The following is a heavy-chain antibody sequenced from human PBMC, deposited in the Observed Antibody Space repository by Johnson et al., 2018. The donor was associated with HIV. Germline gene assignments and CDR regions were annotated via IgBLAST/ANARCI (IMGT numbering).Heavy chain of an antibody. J-gene: IGHJ3*02. CDR2: INSDGSDT. D-gene: IGHD6-6*01. CDR3: AREGRGSSSGAFDI. CDR1: GFTVSSNY. Sequence: VQLVESGGGLIQPGGSLRLSCAASGFTVSSNYMSWVRQAPGKGLEWVSGINSDGSDTRYADSVKGRFTISRDNAKTTLYLQMNSLRAEDTAVYYCAREGRGSSSGAFDIWGQGTMVTVSS. V-gene: IGHV3-74*01.